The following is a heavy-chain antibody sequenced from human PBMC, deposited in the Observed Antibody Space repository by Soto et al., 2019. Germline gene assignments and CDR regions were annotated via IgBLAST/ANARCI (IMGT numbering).Heavy chain of an antibody. Sequence: QLQLQESGPGLVKPSETLSLTCTVSGGSISSSSYYWGWMRQPPGKGREWIGTISYRGSTDYNPSLKSRVTIAVDTSKNQLSLKVNSVTAADTAVYYCARPAGENYYYMDVWGKGTTVTVSS. D-gene: IGHD3-10*01. CDR3: ARPAGENYYYMDV. CDR2: ISYRGST. V-gene: IGHV4-39*01. J-gene: IGHJ6*03. CDR1: GGSISSSSYY.